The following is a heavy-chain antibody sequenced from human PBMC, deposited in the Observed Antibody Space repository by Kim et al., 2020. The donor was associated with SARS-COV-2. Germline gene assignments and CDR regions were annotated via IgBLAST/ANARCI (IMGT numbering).Heavy chain of an antibody. D-gene: IGHD3-16*01. CDR3: SSLATGYVWGKFDY. V-gene: IGHV3-74*01. J-gene: IGHJ4*02. Sequence: AESVKDRCTISRENAKNTLYLQMNSLRAEDTAVYYCSSLATGYVWGKFDYWGQGTLVTVSS.